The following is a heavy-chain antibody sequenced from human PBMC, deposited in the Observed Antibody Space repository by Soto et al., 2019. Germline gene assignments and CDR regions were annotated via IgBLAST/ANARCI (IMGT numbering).Heavy chain of an antibody. CDR1: GFTFNNSG. Sequence: SLRLSCRVXGFTFNNSGMHWVRQAPGKGLEWMAVISYDGSDKYYADSVKGRVIISRGNSKNTLNLEMNSLRAEDTAIYYCVKDRVPGAYGNYYGMDVWGQGTTVTVSS. D-gene: IGHD5-12*01. V-gene: IGHV3-30*18. J-gene: IGHJ6*02. CDR2: ISYDGSDK. CDR3: VKDRVPGAYGNYYGMDV.